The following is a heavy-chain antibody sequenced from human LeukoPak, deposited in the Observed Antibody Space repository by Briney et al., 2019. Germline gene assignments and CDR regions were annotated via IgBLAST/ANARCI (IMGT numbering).Heavy chain of an antibody. V-gene: IGHV4-59*01. CDR2: IYYSGST. Sequence: KTSETLSLTCTVSGGSISSYYWSWIRQPPGKGLEWIGYIYYSGSTNYNPSLKSRVTISVDTSKNQFSLKLSSVTAADTAVYYCARELIVGTWDYFDYWGQGTLVTVSS. J-gene: IGHJ4*02. CDR1: GGSISSYY. D-gene: IGHD3-22*01. CDR3: ARELIVGTWDYFDY.